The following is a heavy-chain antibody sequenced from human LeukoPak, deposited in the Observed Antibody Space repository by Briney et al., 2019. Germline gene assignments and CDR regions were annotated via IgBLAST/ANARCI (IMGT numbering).Heavy chain of an antibody. V-gene: IGHV3-23*01. CDR3: AKSLFTSATGTGRAFHI. CDR2: ISASGDVT. CDR1: GFTFSKFP. J-gene: IGHJ3*02. Sequence: GGFPRLSCAASGFTFSKFPMGLVRQAPGRGLEWVSAISASGDVTFYADSLRGRFTISRDNSKSTLYLQMNGLRAEDTAIFYCAKSLFTSATGTGRAFHIWGQGTRVTVSS. D-gene: IGHD1-1*01.